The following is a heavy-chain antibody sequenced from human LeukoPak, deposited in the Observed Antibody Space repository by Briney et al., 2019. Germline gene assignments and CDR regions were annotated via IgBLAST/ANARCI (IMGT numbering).Heavy chain of an antibody. CDR2: INHSGST. D-gene: IGHD6-19*01. CDR1: GGSFSGYY. CDR3: ARVGQWLVRGAFDI. J-gene: IGHJ3*02. Sequence: SETLSLTCAVYGGSFSGYYWSWIRQPLGKGLEWIGEINHSGSTNYNPSLKSRVTISVDTSKNQFSLKLSSVTAADTAVYYCARVGQWLVRGAFDIWGQGTMVTVSS. V-gene: IGHV4-34*01.